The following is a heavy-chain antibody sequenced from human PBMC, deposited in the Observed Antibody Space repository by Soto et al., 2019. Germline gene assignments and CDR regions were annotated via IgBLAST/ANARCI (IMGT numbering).Heavy chain of an antibody. V-gene: IGHV1-46*01. CDR3: ARDNSYDSGGAKGWYFDL. J-gene: IGHJ2*01. Sequence: QVQLVQSGAEVKKPGASVKVSCKASGYTITRHWMHWVRQAPGQGLEWMGVINPSGDSTIYAQKCQGRVTMTRDTSTSTVYMELSSLRSDDTAVYYCARDNSYDSGGAKGWYFDLWGRGTLVTVSS. CDR1: GYTITRHW. D-gene: IGHD3-22*01. CDR2: INPSGDST.